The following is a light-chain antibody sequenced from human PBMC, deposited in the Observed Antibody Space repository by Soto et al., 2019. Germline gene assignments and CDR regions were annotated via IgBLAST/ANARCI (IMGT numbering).Light chain of an antibody. CDR3: ASWDDRLNGYV. Sequence: QSVLTQPPSASGTPGQKVFISCSGSSSNIGGTNYAYWYQQLPGAAPKLLMHSNNLRPSGVPERISGSKFGTAASLAISGLRSKDEAVYYCASWDDRLNGYVFGTGTKVTVL. CDR2: SNN. CDR1: SSNIGGTNY. V-gene: IGLV1-47*02. J-gene: IGLJ1*01.